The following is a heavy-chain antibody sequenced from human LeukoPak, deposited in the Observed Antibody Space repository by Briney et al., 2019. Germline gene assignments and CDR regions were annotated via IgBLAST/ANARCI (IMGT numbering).Heavy chain of an antibody. CDR3: ARQRCSGGSCYRVDQLYYMDV. D-gene: IGHD2-15*01. J-gene: IGHJ6*03. V-gene: IGHV4-4*09. Sequence: PSYTLSLPCTVSGDSTNDHYWRWIRQPPGGGLDWIAYIYRSVCTNYNPSLRSRVTISIYTYRRQFSLQVPSVTAADEGVYYCARQRCSGGSCYRVDQLYYMDVWGKGTTVTVSS. CDR1: GDSTNDHY. CDR2: IYRSVCT.